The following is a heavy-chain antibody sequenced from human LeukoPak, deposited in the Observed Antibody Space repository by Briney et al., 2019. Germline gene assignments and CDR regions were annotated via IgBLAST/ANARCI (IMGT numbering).Heavy chain of an antibody. D-gene: IGHD3-22*01. J-gene: IGHJ5*02. V-gene: IGHV1-69*13. Sequence: GASVKVCCKASGGTFSSYAISWVRQAPGQGLEWMGGIIPIFGTANYAQKFQGRVTITADESTSTAYMELSSLRSEDTAVYYCARDLYYDSSGYERVNWFDPWGQGTLVTVSS. CDR3: ARDLYYDSSGYERVNWFDP. CDR2: IIPIFGTA. CDR1: GGTFSSYA.